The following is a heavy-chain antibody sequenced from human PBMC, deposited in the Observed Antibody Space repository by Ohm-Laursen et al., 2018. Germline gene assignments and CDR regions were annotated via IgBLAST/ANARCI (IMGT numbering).Heavy chain of an antibody. V-gene: IGHV3-9*01. Sequence: SLRLSCTASGFTFSTYAMTWVRQAPGKGLEWVSGISWNSGSIGYADSVKGRFTISRDNAKNSLYLQMNSLRAEDTALYYCAKSLRNAFDIWGQGTMVTVSS. CDR2: ISWNSGSI. CDR1: GFTFSTYA. CDR3: AKSLRNAFDI. J-gene: IGHJ3*02.